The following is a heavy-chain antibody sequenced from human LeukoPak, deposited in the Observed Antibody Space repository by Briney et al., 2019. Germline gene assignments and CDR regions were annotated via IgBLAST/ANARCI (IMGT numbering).Heavy chain of an antibody. J-gene: IGHJ5*02. Sequence: SETLSLTCTVSGGSISSSSYYWGWIRQPPGKGLEWIGSIYYSGSTYYTPSLKSRVTISVDTSKNQFSLKLSSVTAADTAVYYCASTTLYYYDSSGCSFDPWGQGTLVTVSS. CDR1: GGSISSSSYY. V-gene: IGHV4-39*07. CDR3: ASTTLYYYDSSGCSFDP. D-gene: IGHD3-22*01. CDR2: IYYSGST.